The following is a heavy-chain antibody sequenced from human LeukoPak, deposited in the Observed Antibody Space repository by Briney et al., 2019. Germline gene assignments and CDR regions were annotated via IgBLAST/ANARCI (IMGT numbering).Heavy chain of an antibody. Sequence: SVKVSCKASGGTFSSYAISWVRQAPGQGLEWMGGIIPIFGTANYAQKFQGRVTITADESTSTAYMELSSLRSEDTAVYYCARVFSADFWSGYLYYMDVWGKGTTVTVSS. CDR2: IIPIFGTA. D-gene: IGHD3-3*01. V-gene: IGHV1-69*13. CDR1: GGTFSSYA. J-gene: IGHJ6*03. CDR3: ARVFSADFWSGYLYYMDV.